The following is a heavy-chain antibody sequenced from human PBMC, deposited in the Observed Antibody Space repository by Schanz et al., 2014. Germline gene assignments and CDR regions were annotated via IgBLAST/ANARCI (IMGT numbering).Heavy chain of an antibody. J-gene: IGHJ3*01. V-gene: IGHV3-7*01. CDR2: IEGDGTRT. CDR1: GFTFSSYW. D-gene: IGHD1-1*01. CDR3: ARDADYNPTSDFWYDAYDF. Sequence: DVQLVESGGTLVQPGGSLIISCAASGFTFSSYWMVWLRQAPGKGLEWVANIEGDGTRTYYVDSVKGRFTVSRDNAEKSLYLHMRSLRVDDTAVYYCARDADYNPTSDFWYDAYDFWGQGTVVTVSS.